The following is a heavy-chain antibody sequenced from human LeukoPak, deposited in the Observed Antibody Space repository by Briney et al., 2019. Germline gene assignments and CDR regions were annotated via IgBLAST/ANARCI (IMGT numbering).Heavy chain of an antibody. D-gene: IGHD3-10*01. CDR2: ISDSGGST. CDR1: GFTFRTYA. Sequence: GGSLRLSCAGSGFTFRTYAMIWVRQAPGRGLGWVSAISDSGGSTDYAASVKACFTICRDNSKNTVYLQLHSLITNDTAVYYSAKSRDYYDSENYRQDMDYWGQGTLVTVSS. J-gene: IGHJ4*01. CDR3: AKSRDYYDSENYRQDMDY. V-gene: IGHV3-23*01.